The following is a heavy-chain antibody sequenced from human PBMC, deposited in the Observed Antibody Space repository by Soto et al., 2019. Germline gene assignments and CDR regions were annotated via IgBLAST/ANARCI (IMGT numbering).Heavy chain of an antibody. CDR3: ARSAPPIDY. CDR2: INAGNGNT. V-gene: IGHV1-3*01. J-gene: IGHJ4*02. CDR1: GYIFTSYV. Sequence: ASVKVSCKASGYIFTSYVMEWVRQAPGQRLEWMGWINAGNGNTKYSQKFQGRVTITRDTSANTAYMELSSLRSEDTAVYYCARSAPPIDYWGQGTLVTVAS.